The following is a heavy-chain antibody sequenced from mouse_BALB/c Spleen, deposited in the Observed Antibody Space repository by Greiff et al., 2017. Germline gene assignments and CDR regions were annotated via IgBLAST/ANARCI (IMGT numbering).Heavy chain of an antibody. J-gene: IGHJ1*01. CDR2: ISSGSSTI. CDR3: ARGGTTVVAPYWYFDV. CDR1: GFTFSSFG. D-gene: IGHD1-1*01. Sequence: DVKLVESGGGLVQPGGSRKLSCAASGFTFSSFGMHWVRQAPEKGLEWVAYISSGSSTIYYADTVKGRFTISRDNPKNTLFLQMTSLRSEDTAMYYCARGGTTVVAPYWYFDVWGAGTTVTVSS. V-gene: IGHV5-17*02.